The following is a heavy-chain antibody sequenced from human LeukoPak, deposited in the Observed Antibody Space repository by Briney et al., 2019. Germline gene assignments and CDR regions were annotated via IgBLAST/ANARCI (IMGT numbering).Heavy chain of an antibody. J-gene: IGHJ6*03. CDR1: GGTFSSYA. Sequence: SVKVSCKASGGTFSSYAISWVRQAPGQGLEWMGGIIPIFGTANYAQKFQDRVTITADKSTSTAYMELSSLRSEDTAVYYCARGTGTYYYYYMDVWGKGTTVTVSS. D-gene: IGHD1-7*01. V-gene: IGHV1-69*06. CDR2: IIPIFGTA. CDR3: ARGTGTYYYYYMDV.